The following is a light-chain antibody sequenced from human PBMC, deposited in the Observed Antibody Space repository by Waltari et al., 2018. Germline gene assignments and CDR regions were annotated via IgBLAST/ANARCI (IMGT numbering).Light chain of an antibody. J-gene: IGKJ4*01. CDR3: QQYDISPLT. Sequence: ESVLTQSPGTLSLSPGESATLSCRASQTVRTTYLAWYQQKPGQAPTLLIYGASSRATGIPDRFSGSGSGTDFSLTISSLEPEDFAVYYCQQYDISPLTFGGGTKVEIK. V-gene: IGKV3-20*01. CDR1: QTVRTTY. CDR2: GAS.